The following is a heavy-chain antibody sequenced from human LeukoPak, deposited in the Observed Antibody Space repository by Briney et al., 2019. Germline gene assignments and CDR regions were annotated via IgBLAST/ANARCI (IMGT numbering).Heavy chain of an antibody. D-gene: IGHD2-2*01. CDR2: ISWNGGGI. Sequence: PGGSLRLSCAASGFTFDDYAMHWVRQAPGKGLEWVSGISWNGGGIGYADSVKGRFTISRDNAKNSLYLQMNSLRAEDTALYYCAKEVGWVVPAATHFDYWGQGTLVTVSS. J-gene: IGHJ4*02. CDR3: AKEVGWVVPAATHFDY. CDR1: GFTFDDYA. V-gene: IGHV3-9*01.